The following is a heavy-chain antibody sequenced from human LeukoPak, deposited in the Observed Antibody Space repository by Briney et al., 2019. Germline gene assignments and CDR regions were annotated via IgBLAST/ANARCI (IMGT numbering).Heavy chain of an antibody. CDR2: FGNSA. V-gene: IGHV3-23*01. CDR3: ANHGVYSGSYSMDV. Sequence: PGGSLRLSRGASGFTFSSSGLHWVRQAPGKGAGWVSTFGNSAHYADSVKGRFTISRDNSKNTLYLQMNSLRADDTAVYYCANHGVYSGSYSMDVWGQGTTVIVSS. CDR1: GFTFSSSG. J-gene: IGHJ6*02. D-gene: IGHD1-26*01.